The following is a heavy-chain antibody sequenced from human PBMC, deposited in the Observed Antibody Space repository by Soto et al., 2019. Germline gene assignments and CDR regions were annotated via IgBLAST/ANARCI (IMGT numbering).Heavy chain of an antibody. J-gene: IGHJ5*02. V-gene: IGHV3-74*03. CDR3: APMQWEVAPS. CDR2: IGPGGTDI. CDR1: GFTFGNFW. Sequence: GGSLRLSCSDSGFTFGNFWIHLVRQAPGKGLEWVSHIGPGGTDIVYSDSVKCRFIISRDNARNTVYLQTKSLEGEDPAVYYCAPMQWEVAPSWGKGTLVTVSS. D-gene: IGHD1-26*01.